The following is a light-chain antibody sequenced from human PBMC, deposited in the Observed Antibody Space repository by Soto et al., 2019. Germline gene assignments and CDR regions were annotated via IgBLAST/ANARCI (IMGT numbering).Light chain of an antibody. CDR2: CAS. J-gene: IGKJ2*01. V-gene: IGKV3-15*01. Sequence: EIVMTQSPATLSLSPGERATLSCRASQSVSSNLDWYQQKPGQAPRLLIYCASTSATGIPARFSGSGSGTEFTLTISSLQSEDFAVYYCQPYNNWPPVTTFGQGTKLEIK. CDR1: QSVSSN. CDR3: QPYNNWPPVTT.